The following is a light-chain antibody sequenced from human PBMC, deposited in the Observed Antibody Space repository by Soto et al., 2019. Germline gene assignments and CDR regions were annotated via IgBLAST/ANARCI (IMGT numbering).Light chain of an antibody. Sequence: EIVLTQSPATLSLSPGERATLSCRASQSVGSYFAWYQQKPGQAPMLLIYDASNRATGIPARFSGSGSGTDFTLTISSLEPDDFAVYYCQQRGNWPVTFGQGTRVDIK. V-gene: IGKV3-11*01. CDR3: QQRGNWPVT. CDR1: QSVGSY. J-gene: IGKJ1*01. CDR2: DAS.